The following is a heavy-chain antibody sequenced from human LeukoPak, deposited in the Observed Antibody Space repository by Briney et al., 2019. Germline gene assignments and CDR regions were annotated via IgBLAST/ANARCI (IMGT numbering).Heavy chain of an antibody. D-gene: IGHD3-22*01. CDR1: GYTFTGYY. J-gene: IGHJ4*02. V-gene: IGHV1-2*06. Sequence: GASVKVSCKASGYTFTGYYMHWVRQAPGQGLEWMGRTNPNSGGTNYAQKFQGRVTMTRDTSISTAYMELSRLRSDDTAVYYCARGRGPTMIVVVAYFDYWGQGTLITVSS. CDR2: TNPNSGGT. CDR3: ARGRGPTMIVVVAYFDY.